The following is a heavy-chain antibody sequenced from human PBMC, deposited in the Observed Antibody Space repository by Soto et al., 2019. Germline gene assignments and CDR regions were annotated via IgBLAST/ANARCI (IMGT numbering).Heavy chain of an antibody. CDR1: GITFSNYW. V-gene: IGHV3-7*01. CDR2: IKQDGSEK. Sequence: EVQLVESGGGLVQPGGSLRLSCAASGITFSNYWMSWVRQAPGKGLEWVANIKQDGSEKYYVDSLKGRFTISRDNTKNSLFLQVDTLRAEDTAVYYCAREAYRGYNGRRWFDPWGQGTLVTVSS. J-gene: IGHJ5*02. D-gene: IGHD5-12*01. CDR3: AREAYRGYNGRRWFDP.